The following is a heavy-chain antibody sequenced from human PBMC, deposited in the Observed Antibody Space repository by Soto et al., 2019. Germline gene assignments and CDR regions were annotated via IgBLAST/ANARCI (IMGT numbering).Heavy chain of an antibody. CDR1: GGSISSYY. J-gene: IGHJ4*02. Sequence: SETLSLTCTVSGGSISSYYWSWIRQPPGKGLEWIGYIYYSGSTNYNPSLKSRVTISVDTTKNQFSLKLSSVTAADTAVYYCARRFPTVHFDYWGQGTLVTVSS. CDR2: IYYSGST. V-gene: IGHV4-59*08. CDR3: ARRFPTVHFDY. D-gene: IGHD4-17*01.